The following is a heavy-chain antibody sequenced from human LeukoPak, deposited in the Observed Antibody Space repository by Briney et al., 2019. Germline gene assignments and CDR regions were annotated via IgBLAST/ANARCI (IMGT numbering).Heavy chain of an antibody. D-gene: IGHD3-16*01. V-gene: IGHV3-74*01. CDR1: GFTFSSYW. Sequence: GGSLRLSCAASGFTFSSYWMHWVRQAPGKGLVWVSRINSDGSSTSYADSVRGRFTISRDNAQNSLYLQMNSLRDEDTAIYFCASLWEGGYWGQGTLVTVSS. CDR2: INSDGSST. CDR3: ASLWEGGY. J-gene: IGHJ4*02.